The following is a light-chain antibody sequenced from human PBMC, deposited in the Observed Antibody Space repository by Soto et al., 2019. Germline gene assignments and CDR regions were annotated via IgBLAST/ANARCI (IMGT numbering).Light chain of an antibody. CDR2: DAS. CDR3: QQFNSL. Sequence: AIQLTQSPSSLSASVGDRVTITCRASQGISSALAWYQQKPGKAPKLLIYDASSLESGVPSRFSGSGSWTDFTLTISSLQPEDFATYYCQQFNSLFGQGTRLEIK. V-gene: IGKV1-13*02. J-gene: IGKJ5*01. CDR1: QGISSA.